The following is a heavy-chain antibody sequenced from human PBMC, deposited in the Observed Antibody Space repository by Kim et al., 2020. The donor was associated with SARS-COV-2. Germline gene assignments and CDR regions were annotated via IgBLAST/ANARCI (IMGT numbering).Heavy chain of an antibody. CDR2: IYYSGST. CDR1: GGSISSSSYY. Sequence: SETLSLTCTVSGGSISSSSYYWGWIRQPPGKGLEWIGNIYYSGSTYYNPYLKSRVTISVDTSKNDFSLKLTSVTAADTAVYYCARQGTSSFDFDYWGQGTLVTVSS. D-gene: IGHD6-6*01. J-gene: IGHJ4*02. CDR3: ARQGTSSFDFDY. V-gene: IGHV4-39*01.